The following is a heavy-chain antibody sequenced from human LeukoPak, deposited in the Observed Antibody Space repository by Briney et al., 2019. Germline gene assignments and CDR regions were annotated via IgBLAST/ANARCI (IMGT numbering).Heavy chain of an antibody. CDR2: IVVGSGNT. Sequence: SVKVSCKASGFTFTSSAMQWVRQARGQRLEWIGWIVVGSGNTGYAQKFQGRVTITRNTSISTAYMELSSLRSEDTAVYYCARGRLNWGQGTLVTVSS. J-gene: IGHJ4*02. V-gene: IGHV1-58*02. CDR3: ARGRLN. CDR1: GFTFTSSA.